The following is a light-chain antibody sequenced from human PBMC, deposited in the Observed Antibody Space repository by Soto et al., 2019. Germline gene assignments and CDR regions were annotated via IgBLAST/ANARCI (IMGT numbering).Light chain of an antibody. CDR1: QSVSTN. CDR3: HQYNLWPWT. CDR2: GAS. Sequence: DIVMTQSPATLSVSPGERATLSCRASQSVSTNLAWYQRKPGQAPRLLIHGASTRATGVPARFSGTGSGTEFARTISSLQSEDLEVYYCHQYNLWPWTFGQGTKVEIK. V-gene: IGKV3-15*01. J-gene: IGKJ1*01.